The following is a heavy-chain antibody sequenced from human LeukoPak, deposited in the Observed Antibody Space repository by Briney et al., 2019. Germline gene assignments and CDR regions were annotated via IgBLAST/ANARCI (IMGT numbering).Heavy chain of an antibody. V-gene: IGHV3-23*01. CDR1: GFTFSSYA. CDR2: ITGSGDRT. J-gene: IGHJ4*01. D-gene: IGHD3-22*01. Sequence: GGSLRLSCAASGFTFSSYAMNWVRQTPGKGLEWVSGITGSGDRTYYADSVKGRFTISRDNSKNTLYLQMNSLRAEDTAVYYCAKDSYDSGGYYHFDYWGHGTLVTASS. CDR3: AKDSYDSGGYYHFDY.